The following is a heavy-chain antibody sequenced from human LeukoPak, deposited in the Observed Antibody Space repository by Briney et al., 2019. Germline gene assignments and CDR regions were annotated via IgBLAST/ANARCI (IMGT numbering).Heavy chain of an antibody. J-gene: IGHJ4*02. Sequence: PGGSLRLSCAASGITFSSYGMHWVRQAPGKGLEWVALIWYDGSNKYYADSVKGRFTISRDNSKNTLYLQMNSLRAEDTAVYYCAKDSSGWYGAPYYFDYWGQGTLVTVSS. CDR1: GITFSSYG. CDR2: IWYDGSNK. CDR3: AKDSSGWYGAPYYFDY. V-gene: IGHV3-30*02. D-gene: IGHD6-19*01.